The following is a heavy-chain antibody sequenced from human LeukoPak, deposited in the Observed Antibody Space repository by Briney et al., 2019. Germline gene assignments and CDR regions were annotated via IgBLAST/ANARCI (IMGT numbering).Heavy chain of an antibody. D-gene: IGHD3-10*01. Sequence: GGSLRLSCAASGFTFSDYGMHWVRQAPGKGLEWVAFIRYDGSNKYYADSVKGRFTISRDNSKNTLYLQMNSLRAEDTAVYYCAKEWSITLNAFDMWGQGTMVTVSS. CDR1: GFTFSDYG. CDR3: AKEWSITLNAFDM. J-gene: IGHJ3*02. V-gene: IGHV3-30*02. CDR2: IRYDGSNK.